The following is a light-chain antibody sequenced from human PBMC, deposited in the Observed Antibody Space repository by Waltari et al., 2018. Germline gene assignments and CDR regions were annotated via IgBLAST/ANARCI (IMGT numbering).Light chain of an antibody. Sequence: DIQMTQSPSSLSASVGDRVTITCRASQSISRYLNWYQQKPGKAPKLLIYAASSFQSGVPSRFSGSGSGTYFTLTISSLQPEDFATYYCQQSYSTPLFGPGTKVDIK. V-gene: IGKV1-39*01. CDR1: QSISRY. CDR3: QQSYSTPL. J-gene: IGKJ3*01. CDR2: AAS.